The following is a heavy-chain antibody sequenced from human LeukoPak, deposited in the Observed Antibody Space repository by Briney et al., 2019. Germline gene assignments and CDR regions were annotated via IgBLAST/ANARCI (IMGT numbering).Heavy chain of an antibody. CDR3: ARTGYSSSWYVGWFDP. J-gene: IGHJ5*02. D-gene: IGHD6-13*01. V-gene: IGHV4-59*01. Sequence: PSETLSLTCTVSGGSISSYYWSWIRQPPGKGLGWIGYIYYSGSTNYNPSLKSRVTISVDTSKNQFSLKLSSVTAADTAVYYCARTGYSSSWYVGWFDPWGQGTLVTVSS. CDR1: GGSISSYY. CDR2: IYYSGST.